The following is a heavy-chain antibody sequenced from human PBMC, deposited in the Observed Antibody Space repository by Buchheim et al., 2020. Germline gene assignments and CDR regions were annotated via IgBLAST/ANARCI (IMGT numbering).Heavy chain of an antibody. Sequence: QVQLQQWGAGLLKPSETLSLTCAVYGGSSIGYYWSWIRQHPGKGLEWIGYIYYSGSTYYNPSLKSRVTISVDTSKNQFSLKLSSVTAADTAVYYCAREDYSPRWFDPWGQGTL. V-gene: IGHV4-34*01. CDR3: AREDYSPRWFDP. CDR2: IYYSGST. J-gene: IGHJ5*02. D-gene: IGHD4-11*01. CDR1: GGSSIGYY.